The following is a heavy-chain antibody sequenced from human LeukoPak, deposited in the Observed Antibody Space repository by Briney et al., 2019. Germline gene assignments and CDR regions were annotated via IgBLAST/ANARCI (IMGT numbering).Heavy chain of an antibody. V-gene: IGHV3-33*01. D-gene: IGHD6-19*01. CDR3: ARDPLMAVAGTVDY. J-gene: IGHJ4*02. Sequence: GRSLRLSCAASGFTFSNYGMHWVRQAPGKGLEWVAVIWYDGSNKYYADSVKGRFTISRDNSKNTLYLQMNSLRAEDTAVYYCARDPLMAVAGTVDYWGQGTLVTVSS. CDR2: IWYDGSNK. CDR1: GFTFSNYG.